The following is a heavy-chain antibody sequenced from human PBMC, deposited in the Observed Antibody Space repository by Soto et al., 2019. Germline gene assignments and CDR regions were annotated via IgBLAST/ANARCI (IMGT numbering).Heavy chain of an antibody. CDR3: ARSRLYSSSSNYYYYGMDV. J-gene: IGHJ6*02. Sequence: ASVKVSCKASGYTFTSYGISCVRQAPGQVLEWMGWISAYNGNTNYAQKLQGRVTMTTDTSTSTAYMELRSLRSDDTAVYYCARSRLYSSSSNYYYYGMDVWGQGTTVTVSS. CDR1: GYTFTSYG. V-gene: IGHV1-18*04. D-gene: IGHD6-6*01. CDR2: ISAYNGNT.